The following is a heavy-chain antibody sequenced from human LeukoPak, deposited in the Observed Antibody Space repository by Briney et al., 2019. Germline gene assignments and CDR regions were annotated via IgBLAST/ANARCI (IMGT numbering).Heavy chain of an antibody. D-gene: IGHD2-2*01. V-gene: IGHV4-61*01. J-gene: IGHJ6*02. CDR3: ARIGYCSSTSCKPYYYYGMDV. CDR1: GGSVNSGSYY. Sequence: SETLSLTCTVSGGSVNSGSYYWNWIRQPPGKGLEWIGYIYYSGSTNYNPSLKSRVTISVDTSKNQFSLKLSSVTAADTAVYYCARIGYCSSTSCKPYYYYGMDVWGQGATVTVSS. CDR2: IYYSGST.